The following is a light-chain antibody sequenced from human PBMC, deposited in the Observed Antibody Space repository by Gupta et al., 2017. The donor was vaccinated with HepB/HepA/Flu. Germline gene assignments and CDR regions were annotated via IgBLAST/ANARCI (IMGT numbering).Light chain of an antibody. V-gene: IGKV3-15*01. Sequence: EIVMTQSPATLSVSPGERATLSCRASQSVGTNLAWYQQKPGQAPRFLIYGASTRTIGIPARFSGSGSGTEFTLTISNLQSEDFAVYYCQQYYNWPRSFGQGTXLEIK. CDR1: QSVGTN. J-gene: IGKJ2*04. CDR2: GAS. CDR3: QQYYNWPRS.